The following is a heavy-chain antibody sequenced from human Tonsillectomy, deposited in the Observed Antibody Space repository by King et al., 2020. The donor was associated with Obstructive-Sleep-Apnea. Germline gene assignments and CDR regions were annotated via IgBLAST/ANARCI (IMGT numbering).Heavy chain of an antibody. D-gene: IGHD4-17*01. CDR1: GDSISSYY. V-gene: IGHV4-59*08. CDR3: ARHAYGDYTNHHDF. J-gene: IGHJ4*02. Sequence: LQLQESGPGLVKPSETLSLSCIVSGDSISSYYWSWIRQPPGKRLEWLGYIYYGGSTTYNPSLKSRVNISVDISRSKHQVSLRLSSVTAADTAVYFCARHAYGDYTNHHDFWGQGTLVTVSS. CDR2: IYYGGST.